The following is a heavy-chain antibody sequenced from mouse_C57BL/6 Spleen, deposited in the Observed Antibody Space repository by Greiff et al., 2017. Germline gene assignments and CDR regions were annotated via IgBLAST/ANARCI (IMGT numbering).Heavy chain of an antibody. CDR2: IDPSDSYT. CDR1: GYTFTSYW. Sequence: QVQLQQPGAELVRPGTSVKLSCKASGYTFTSYWMHWVKQRPGQGLEWIGVIDPSDSYTNYNQKFKGKATLTVDTSSSTAYMQLSSLTSEDSAVYYCARRTTVVATSWDFDYWGTGTTLTVSS. CDR3: ARRTTVVATSWDFDY. D-gene: IGHD1-1*01. V-gene: IGHV1-59*01. J-gene: IGHJ2*01.